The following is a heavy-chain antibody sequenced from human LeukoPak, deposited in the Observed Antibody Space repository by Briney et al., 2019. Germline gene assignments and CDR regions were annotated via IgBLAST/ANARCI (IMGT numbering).Heavy chain of an antibody. CDR3: ARSPTFRGWSDP. V-gene: IGHV3-21*01. CDR1: GFTFSSYS. Sequence: PGGSLRLSCAASGFTFSSYSMNWVRQAPGKGLEWVSSISSSSSYIYYADSVKGRFTISIDNAKNSLYLQMNSLRAEDTAVYYCARSPTFRGWSDPWGQGTLVTVSS. D-gene: IGHD2/OR15-2a*01. CDR2: ISSSSSYI. J-gene: IGHJ5*02.